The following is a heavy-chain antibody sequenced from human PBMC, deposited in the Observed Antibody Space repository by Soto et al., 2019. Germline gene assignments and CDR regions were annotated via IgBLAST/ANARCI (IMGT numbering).Heavy chain of an antibody. Sequence: PSETLSLTCTVSGGSISSYYWSWIRQPPGKGLEWIGSIYYSGSTYHNPSLKSRVTISVDTSKNQFSLKLSSVTAADTAVYYCARLYCSGGSCYPGVFDYWGQGTLVTVSS. J-gene: IGHJ4*02. V-gene: IGHV4-59*05. CDR3: ARLYCSGGSCYPGVFDY. CDR1: GGSISSYY. CDR2: IYYSGST. D-gene: IGHD2-15*01.